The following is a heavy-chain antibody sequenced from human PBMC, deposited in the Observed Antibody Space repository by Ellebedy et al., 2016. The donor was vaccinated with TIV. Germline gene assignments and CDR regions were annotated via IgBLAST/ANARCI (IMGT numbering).Heavy chain of an antibody. Sequence: GESLKISCAASGFTFTNYAMHWVRQAPGKGLEWVAVTTYDEINKYYADSVKGRFNISRDNSKNTLFLKMNSLRAEDTAVYYCAKRSAAGREAGAFDIWGHGTMVTVSS. D-gene: IGHD6-13*01. V-gene: IGHV3-30-3*02. J-gene: IGHJ3*02. CDR1: GFTFTNYA. CDR3: AKRSAAGREAGAFDI. CDR2: TTYDEINK.